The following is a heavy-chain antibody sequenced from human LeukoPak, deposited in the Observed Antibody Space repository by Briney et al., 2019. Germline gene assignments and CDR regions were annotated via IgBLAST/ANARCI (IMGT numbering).Heavy chain of an antibody. J-gene: IGHJ4*02. CDR2: IDPSGGST. CDR1: GYTFTNYY. V-gene: IGHV1-46*01. D-gene: IGHD2-2*01. Sequence: GASVKVSCKASGYTFTNYYMHWVRQAPGQGLEWMGIIDPSGGSTNYAQKFQGRVTLTRDTSTSTVYMELSSLRSEDTAVYFCARDGGYCGTTSCYVLHWGLGTLVTVSS. CDR3: ARDGGYCGTTSCYVLH.